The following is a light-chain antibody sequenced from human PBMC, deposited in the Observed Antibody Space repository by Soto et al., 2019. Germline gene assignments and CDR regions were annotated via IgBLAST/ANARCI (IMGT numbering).Light chain of an antibody. CDR1: QSVSSSY. Sequence: EIVLTQSPGTLSLSPGERATLSCRASQSVSSSYLAWYQQKPGQAPRLLIYGASSRATGIPDRFSGSGSGTDFTLTISRLEPEDFAVYYWQQSVTFGQGTKVDIK. V-gene: IGKV3-20*01. CDR2: GAS. CDR3: QQSVT. J-gene: IGKJ1*01.